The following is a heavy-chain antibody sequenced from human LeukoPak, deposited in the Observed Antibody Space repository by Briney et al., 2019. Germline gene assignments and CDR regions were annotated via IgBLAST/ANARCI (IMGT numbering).Heavy chain of an antibody. J-gene: IGHJ6*02. Sequence: SETLSLTCTVSGGSISSYYWSWIRQPPGKGLEWIGYIYYSGSTNYNPSLKSRVTISVDTSKNQFSLKLSSVTAADTAVYYCAREGYSSSWYRGNYYYYGMDVWGQGTTVTVSS. CDR1: GGSISSYY. D-gene: IGHD6-13*01. CDR3: AREGYSSSWYRGNYYYYGMDV. CDR2: IYYSGST. V-gene: IGHV4-59*01.